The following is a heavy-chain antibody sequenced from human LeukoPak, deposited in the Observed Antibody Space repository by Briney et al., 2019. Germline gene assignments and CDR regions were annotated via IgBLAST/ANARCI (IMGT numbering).Heavy chain of an antibody. V-gene: IGHV1-46*01. D-gene: IGHD4-4*01. CDR3: ARRHPGDDYNYWTGFYFDY. CDR1: GYTFTNYY. CDR2: INPTDGGT. J-gene: IGHJ4*02. Sequence: ASVKVSRKASGYTFTNYYIHWVRQAPGQGFEWVGIINPTDGGTTYAQNFQGRVSMTRDTSTSTVYMELSSLRSEDTAVYYCARRHPGDDYNYWTGFYFDYWGQGTLVTVSS.